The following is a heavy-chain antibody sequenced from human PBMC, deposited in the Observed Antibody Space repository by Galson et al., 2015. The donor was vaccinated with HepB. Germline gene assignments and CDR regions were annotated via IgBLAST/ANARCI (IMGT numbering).Heavy chain of an antibody. J-gene: IGHJ4*02. V-gene: IGHV1-2*02. CDR2: INPNSGGT. Sequence: SVKVSCKASGYTFTGYYMHWVRQAPGQGLEWMGWINPNSGGTNYAQKFQGRVTMTRDTSISTAYMELSRLRSDDTAVYYCARDPHYYDSNGPPDYCVQGTLVTVSS. CDR1: GYTFTGYY. CDR3: ARDPHYYDSNGPPDY. D-gene: IGHD3-22*01.